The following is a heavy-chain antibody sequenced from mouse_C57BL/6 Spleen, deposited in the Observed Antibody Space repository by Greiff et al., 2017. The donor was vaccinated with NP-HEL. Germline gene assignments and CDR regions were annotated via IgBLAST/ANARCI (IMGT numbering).Heavy chain of an antibody. CDR1: GYAFSSYW. CDR3: IRQLKVAMDY. Sequence: QVHVKQSGAELVKPGASVKISCKASGYAFSSYWMNWVKQRPGKGLEWIGQIYPGDGDTNYNGKFKGKATLTADKSSSTAYMQLSSLTSEDSAVYFCIRQLKVAMDYWGQGTSVTVSS. V-gene: IGHV1-80*01. D-gene: IGHD3-2*02. J-gene: IGHJ4*01. CDR2: IYPGDGDT.